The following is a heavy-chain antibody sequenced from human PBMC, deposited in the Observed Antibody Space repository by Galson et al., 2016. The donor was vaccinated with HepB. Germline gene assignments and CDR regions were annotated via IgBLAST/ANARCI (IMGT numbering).Heavy chain of an antibody. Sequence: SLRLSCAASGFTFSTYRMNWVRQAPGKGLEWVSYISSSGNAIYYAGSVEGRFTISIDNGKNSLYLQMNSLRDEDTAVYYCARDQGRNFDYWGQGTLVTVSS. J-gene: IGHJ4*02. CDR2: ISSSGNAI. CDR1: GFTFSTYR. CDR3: ARDQGRNFDY. V-gene: IGHV3-48*02.